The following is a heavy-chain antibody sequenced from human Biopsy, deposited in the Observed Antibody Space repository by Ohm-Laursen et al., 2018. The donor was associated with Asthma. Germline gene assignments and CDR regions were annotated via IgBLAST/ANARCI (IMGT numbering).Heavy chain of an antibody. D-gene: IGHD2/OR15-2a*01. CDR1: GGSITSSSYY. CDR2: MYHSGSP. CDR3: VRHQYNSSWSTFDY. J-gene: IGHJ4*02. V-gene: IGHV4-39*01. Sequence: GTLSLTCTVSGGSITSSSYYWGWIRQPPGKGMEWIGSMYHSGSPSNHRSHKRRATISVDTSKNRFSLKWSSVTAADAAVYFCVRHQYNSSWSTFDYWGQGALVTVSS.